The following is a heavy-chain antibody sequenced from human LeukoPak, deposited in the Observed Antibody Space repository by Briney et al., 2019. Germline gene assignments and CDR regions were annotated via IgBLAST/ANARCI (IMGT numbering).Heavy chain of an antibody. CDR3: AKHLSGPTGNY. J-gene: IGHJ4*02. CDR1: GFTFSGYS. V-gene: IGHV3-30*18. Sequence: GGSLRLSCTASGFTFSGYSMNWIRRAPGKGLEWVAVISYDGSNKYYADSVKGRFTISRDNSKNTLYLQMNSLRAEDTAVYYCAKHLSGPTGNYWGQGTLVTVSS. CDR2: ISYDGSNK.